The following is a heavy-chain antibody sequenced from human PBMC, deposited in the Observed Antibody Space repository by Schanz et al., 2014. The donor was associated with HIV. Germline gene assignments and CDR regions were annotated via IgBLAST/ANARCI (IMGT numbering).Heavy chain of an antibody. D-gene: IGHD2-2*01. CDR2: ISYDGSNK. J-gene: IGHJ4*02. CDR3: ARGPSLVIVPAATDPRFDY. CDR1: GFTFSTYG. Sequence: VQVVESGGDLVQVGGSLRLSCAASGFTFSTYGMHWVRQAPGKGLEWVAVISYDGSNKYYADSVKGRFTISRDNSKNTLYLQMNSLRAEDTAVYYCARGPSLVIVPAATDPRFDYWGQGTLVTVSS. V-gene: IGHV3-30*03.